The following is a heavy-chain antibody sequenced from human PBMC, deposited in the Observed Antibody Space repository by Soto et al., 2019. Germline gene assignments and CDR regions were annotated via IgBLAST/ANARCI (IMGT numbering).Heavy chain of an antibody. Sequence: ASLKVSCKASGYTFTSYYMHCVRQPPGQGLEWMGIINPSGGSTSYAQKFQGRVTMTRDTSTSTVYMELSSLRSEDTAVYYCARGIVGADLDYWGQGTLVTVSS. V-gene: IGHV1-46*01. CDR1: GYTFTSYY. J-gene: IGHJ4*02. CDR3: ARGIVGADLDY. D-gene: IGHD1-26*01. CDR2: INPSGGST.